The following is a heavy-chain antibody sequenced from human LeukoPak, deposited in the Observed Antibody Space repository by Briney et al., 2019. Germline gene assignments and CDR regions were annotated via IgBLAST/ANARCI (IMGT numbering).Heavy chain of an antibody. Sequence: SVKVSCKASGGTFSSYAISWVRQAAGQGLEWMGGIIPIFGTANYAQKFQGRVTITADKSTSTAYMELSSLRSEDTAVYYCARAKQQPYPSFDYWGQGTLVTVSS. CDR1: GGTFSSYA. D-gene: IGHD6-13*01. V-gene: IGHV1-69*06. J-gene: IGHJ4*02. CDR3: ARAKQQPYPSFDY. CDR2: IIPIFGTA.